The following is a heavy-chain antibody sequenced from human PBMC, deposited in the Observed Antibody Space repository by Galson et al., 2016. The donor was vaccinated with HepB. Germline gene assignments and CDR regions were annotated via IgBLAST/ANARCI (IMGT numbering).Heavy chain of an antibody. CDR2: IIPLFGAT. CDR3: ARVEGLGSNWYRAPHFDS. CDR1: GGTFSNFA. J-gene: IGHJ4*02. V-gene: IGHV1-69*06. D-gene: IGHD6-13*01. Sequence: SVKVSCKASGGTFSNFAISWLRQAPGQGLEWMGGIIPLFGATNYAQKFQGRVTITADKSTTTVYMDLSSLRSEDTAVYYCARVEGLGSNWYRAPHFDSWGQGTLVTVSS.